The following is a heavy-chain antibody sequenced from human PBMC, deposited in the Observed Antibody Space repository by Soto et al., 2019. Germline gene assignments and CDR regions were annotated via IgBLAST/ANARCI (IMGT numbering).Heavy chain of an antibody. D-gene: IGHD1-1*01. Sequence: QVHLVQSGAEVKKPGASVKVSCKGSGYGFTTYGITWVRQAPGQGLEWMAWISAHNGNTNYAQKLQGRVTVTRDTSTSTAYMELRSLRSDDTAVYYWARGRYGDYWCQGALVTVSS. CDR2: ISAHNGNT. CDR3: ARGRYGDY. CDR1: GYGFTTYG. V-gene: IGHV1-18*01. J-gene: IGHJ4*02.